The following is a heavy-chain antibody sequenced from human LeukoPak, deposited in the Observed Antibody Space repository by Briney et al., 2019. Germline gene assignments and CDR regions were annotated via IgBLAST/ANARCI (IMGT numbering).Heavy chain of an antibody. J-gene: IGHJ3*01. Sequence: SETLSLTCTVSGDSISGYYWSWIRQPPGKGLEWIGYIYYSGSTNYNPSLKSRVTISLDTSKNQVSLTLSSVTAADTAVYYCARPAERGYSYGLDFWGQGTMVTVSS. V-gene: IGHV4-59*01. D-gene: IGHD5-18*01. CDR2: IYYSGST. CDR3: ARPAERGYSYGLDF. CDR1: GDSISGYY.